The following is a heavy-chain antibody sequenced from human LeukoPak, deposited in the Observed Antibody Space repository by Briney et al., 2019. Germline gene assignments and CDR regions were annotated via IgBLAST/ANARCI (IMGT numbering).Heavy chain of an antibody. CDR3: ANHMTTVNY. CDR2: IRYDGTNK. V-gene: IGHV3-30*02. D-gene: IGHD4-11*01. J-gene: IGHJ4*02. CDR1: GFTFNGYG. Sequence: GGSLRLSCAAPGFTFNGYGMHWVRQAPGQGLEWVAFIRYDGTNKYYADSVKGRFAISRDNSKNTLYLQMNSLRAEDTAVYYCANHMTTVNYWGRGTLVTVSS.